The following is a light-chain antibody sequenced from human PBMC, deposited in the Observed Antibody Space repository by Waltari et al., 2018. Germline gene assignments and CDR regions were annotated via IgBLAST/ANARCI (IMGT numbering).Light chain of an antibody. CDR1: EDVSTW. V-gene: IGKV1-12*01. CDR3: QQSNTFPLT. Sequence: DIQMTQSPSSVSASVGDRVTITCRASEDVSTWLAWYQQKPGKVPHLLIFASSVLRTGVSSRFTGSGSGTDFTLTISSLEPEDFATYDCQQSNTFPLTFGGGTKVEIK. J-gene: IGKJ4*01. CDR2: ASS.